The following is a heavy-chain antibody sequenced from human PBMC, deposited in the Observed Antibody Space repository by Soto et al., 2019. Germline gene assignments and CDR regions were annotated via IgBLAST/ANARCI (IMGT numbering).Heavy chain of an antibody. Sequence: ASVKVSCKASGYTFTENQIHWLRRAPGQRVQWLGRIDPKSGDTTFAPTFQGRVTMTRDTSTNTAYLELTRLTSDDTAIYYCARRPLLHYIRWCFDPWGLGRLVTV. J-gene: IGHJ5*02. CDR1: GYTFTENQ. CDR2: IDPKSGDT. D-gene: IGHD2-21*01. V-gene: IGHV1-2*02. CDR3: ARRPLLHYIRWCFDP.